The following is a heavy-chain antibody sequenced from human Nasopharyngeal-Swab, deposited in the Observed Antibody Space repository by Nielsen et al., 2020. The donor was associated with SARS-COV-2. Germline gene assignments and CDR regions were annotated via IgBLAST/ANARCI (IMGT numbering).Heavy chain of an antibody. CDR3: ARGALGGSELWDAFDI. V-gene: IGHV3-48*03. D-gene: IGHD3-16*01. CDR1: GFTFSSYE. Sequence: GRSLRLSFSASGFTFSSYEMNWVRQAPGKGLEWVSYISSSGSTRYYADSVKGRFTISRDNAKNSLYLQMNSLRAEDTAVYYCARGALGGSELWDAFDIWGQGTMVTVSS. J-gene: IGHJ3*02. CDR2: ISSSGSTR.